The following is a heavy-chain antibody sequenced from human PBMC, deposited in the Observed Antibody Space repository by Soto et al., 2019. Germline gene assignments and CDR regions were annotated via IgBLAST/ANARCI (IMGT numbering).Heavy chain of an antibody. CDR3: ARVLGPIVATGINWFDP. V-gene: IGHV1-18*01. CDR1: GPPFTSYG. CDR2: ISAYNGNT. D-gene: IGHD5-12*01. J-gene: IGHJ5*02. Sequence: GASVKVSCKASGPPFTSYGISWVRQAPGQGLEWMGWISAYNGNTNYAQKLQGRVTMTTDTSTSTAYRELRSLRSDDTAVYYCARVLGPIVATGINWFDPWGQGTLVTVSS.